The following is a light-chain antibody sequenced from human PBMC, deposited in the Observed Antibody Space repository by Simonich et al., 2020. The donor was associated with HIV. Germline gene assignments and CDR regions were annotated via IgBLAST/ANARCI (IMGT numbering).Light chain of an antibody. CDR1: SSNIGSNY. CDR2: GNS. Sequence: QSVLTQPPSASGTPGQRVTISCSGSSSNIGSNYVHWYQQLPGTATKLLIYGNSNRPSGVPDRFSGSKSGTSASLAITGLQAEDEADYYCQSYDNSLSGWVFGGGTKMTVL. V-gene: IGLV1-40*01. J-gene: IGLJ3*02. CDR3: QSYDNSLSGWV.